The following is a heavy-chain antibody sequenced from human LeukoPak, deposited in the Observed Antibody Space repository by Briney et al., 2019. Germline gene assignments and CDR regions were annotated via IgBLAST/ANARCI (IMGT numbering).Heavy chain of an antibody. CDR3: ARGRVRRVLDPYYFNY. J-gene: IGHJ4*02. CDR1: GGTFSSYA. D-gene: IGHD1-1*01. Sequence: GASVKVSCKASGGTFSSYAISWVRQAPGQGLEWMGRIIPIFGIANYAQKFQGRVTITGDKSTSTAYMELSSLRSEDTAVYYCARGRVRRVLDPYYFNYWGQGTLVTVSS. V-gene: IGHV1-69*04. CDR2: IIPIFGIA.